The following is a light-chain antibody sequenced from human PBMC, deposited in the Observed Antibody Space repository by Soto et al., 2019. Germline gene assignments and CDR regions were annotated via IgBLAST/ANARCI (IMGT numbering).Light chain of an antibody. V-gene: IGKV3D-20*02. CDR3: QQRSNWPSLT. CDR2: GAS. CDR1: QSVSSSS. Sequence: EIVMTQSPVTLSVSPGERATLSCRASQSVSSSSLAWYQQKPGQAPRLLIYGASSRATGIPARFSGSGSETDFTLTISSLEPEDSAVYYCQQRSNWPSLTFGGGTKVDI. J-gene: IGKJ4*01.